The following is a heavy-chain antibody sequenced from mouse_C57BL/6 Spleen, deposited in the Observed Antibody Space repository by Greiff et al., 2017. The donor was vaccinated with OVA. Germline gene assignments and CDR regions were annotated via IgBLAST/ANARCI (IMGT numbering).Heavy chain of an antibody. V-gene: IGHV1-61*01. Sequence: QVQLQQPGAELVRPGSSVKLSCKASGYTFTSYWMDWVKQRPGQGLEWIGNIYPSDSETHYNQKFKDKATLTVDKSSSTAYMQLSSLTSEDSAVYYCARKRLRDYAMGYWGQGTSVTVSS. CDR3: ARKRLRDYAMGY. J-gene: IGHJ4*01. CDR2: IYPSDSET. D-gene: IGHD2-4*01. CDR1: GYTFTSYW.